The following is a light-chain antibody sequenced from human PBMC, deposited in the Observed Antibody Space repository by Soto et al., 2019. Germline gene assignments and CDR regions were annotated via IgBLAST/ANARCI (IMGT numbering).Light chain of an antibody. CDR2: DVS. Sequence: QSVLTQPASVSGSPGQPITISCTGTSSDVGGYNYVSWYQHHPGKAPKRMIHDVSNRPSGVSNRFSGSMSGNTASLTISGLQAEDEADYYCSSYIPNNSTYVFGTGTKVTVL. V-gene: IGLV2-14*03. CDR1: SSDVGGYNY. J-gene: IGLJ1*01. CDR3: SSYIPNNSTYV.